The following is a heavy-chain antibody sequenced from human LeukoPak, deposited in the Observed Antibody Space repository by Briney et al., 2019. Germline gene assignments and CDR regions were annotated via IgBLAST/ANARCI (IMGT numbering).Heavy chain of an antibody. D-gene: IGHD3-10*02. CDR3: AELGITMIGGV. V-gene: IGHV3-48*03. CDR2: ISSSGSTI. Sequence: GGSLRLSCAASGFTFSSYEMNWVRQAPGKGLEWVSYISSSGSTIYYADSVKGRFAISRDDAKNSLYLQMNSLRAEDTAVYYCAELGITMIGGVWGKGTTVTISS. CDR1: GFTFSSYE. J-gene: IGHJ6*04.